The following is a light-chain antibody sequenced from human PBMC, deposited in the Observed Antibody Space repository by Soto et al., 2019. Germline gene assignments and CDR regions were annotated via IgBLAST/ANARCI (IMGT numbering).Light chain of an antibody. J-gene: IGLJ2*01. CDR2: EVT. V-gene: IGLV2-8*01. CDR1: SSDVGSYNY. CDR3: SSFGVSKV. Sequence: QSALTQPPSASGSPGQSVTISCTGSSSDVGSYNYVSWYQQHPGKAPKLIIYEVTKRSSGVPDRFSGSKSGSTASLTVSGLEVEDEAYYYCSSFGVSKVFGGGTKLTV.